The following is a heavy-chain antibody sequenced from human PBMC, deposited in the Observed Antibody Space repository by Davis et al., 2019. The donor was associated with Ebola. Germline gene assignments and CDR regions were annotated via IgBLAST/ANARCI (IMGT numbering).Heavy chain of an antibody. J-gene: IGHJ5*02. CDR2: INHSGST. CDR1: GGSISSSNW. Sequence: MPSETLSLTCAVSGGSISSSNWWSWVRQPPGKGLEWIGEINHSGSTKYNPSLKSRVTISVDTSKNQFSLKLSSVTAADTAVYYCARGYYGGWFDPWGQGTLVTVSS. V-gene: IGHV4-4*02. D-gene: IGHD1-26*01. CDR3: ARGYYGGWFDP.